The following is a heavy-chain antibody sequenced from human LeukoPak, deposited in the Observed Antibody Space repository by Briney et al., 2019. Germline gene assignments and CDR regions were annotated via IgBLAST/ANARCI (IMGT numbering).Heavy chain of an antibody. Sequence: ASVKVSCEASGYSFPAKYMHWVRQAPGQGLEWMGWINPNSGDTTFAQKFQDRGTMTRDTPISTAYMELSSLTSDDTAVYYCARGQYRYAVDYWGQRTLVTVSS. V-gene: IGHV1-2*02. CDR2: INPNSGDT. J-gene: IGHJ4*02. CDR3: ARGQYRYAVDY. CDR1: GYSFPAKY. D-gene: IGHD5-18*01.